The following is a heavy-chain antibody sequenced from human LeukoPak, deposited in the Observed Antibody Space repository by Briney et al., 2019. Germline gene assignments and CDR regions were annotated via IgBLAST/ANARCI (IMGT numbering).Heavy chain of an antibody. CDR3: ARVPNPLYYFYKDV. Sequence: ASVKVSCKASRYTFTSYYMHWVRQAPRQGLKWMGIINPSGGSTSYAQKFQGRVTMTRDTTTSTVYMELSSLRAEDTAVYYCARVPNPLYYFYKDVWGKGATVTASS. V-gene: IGHV1-46*03. CDR1: RYTFTSYY. D-gene: IGHD1-14*01. J-gene: IGHJ6*03. CDR2: INPSGGST.